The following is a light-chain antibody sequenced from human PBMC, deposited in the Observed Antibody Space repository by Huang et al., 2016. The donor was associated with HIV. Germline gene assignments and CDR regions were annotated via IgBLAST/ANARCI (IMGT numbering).Light chain of an antibody. CDR2: GAS. V-gene: IGKV3-15*01. J-gene: IGKJ2*01. CDR1: QSVSSK. CDR3: HQYNNWPYT. Sequence: DIVMTQSQATLSVSPGERATLSCRASQSVSSKLAWYQQKHVQAPRLLLSGASTRATCIPARLRGSGSGIEFTPTISSLHSDDFAVYYCHQYNNWPYTFGQGTKLEIK.